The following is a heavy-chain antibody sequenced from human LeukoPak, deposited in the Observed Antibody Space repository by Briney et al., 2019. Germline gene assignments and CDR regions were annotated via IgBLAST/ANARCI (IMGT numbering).Heavy chain of an antibody. D-gene: IGHD3-10*01. CDR1: GGSISSSSYY. CDR2: IYYSGST. Sequence: SETLSLTCTVSGGSISSSSYYWGWIRQPPGKGLEWIGSIYYSGSTYYNPSLKSRVTISVDTSKNQFSLKLSSVTAADTAVYYCARGVREKNRGFLLYYYYYYMDVWGEGTTVAISS. V-gene: IGHV4-39*07. CDR3: ARGVREKNRGFLLYYYYYYMDV. J-gene: IGHJ6*03.